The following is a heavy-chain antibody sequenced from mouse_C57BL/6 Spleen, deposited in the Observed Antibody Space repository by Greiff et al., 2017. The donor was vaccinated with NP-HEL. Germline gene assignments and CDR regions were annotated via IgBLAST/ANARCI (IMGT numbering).Heavy chain of an antibody. CDR2: ISDGGSYT. D-gene: IGHD2-3*01. CDR3: ARGSMMVKYYFDY. Sequence: DVQLVESGGGLVKPGGSLKLSCAASGFTFSSYAMSWVRQTPEKRLEWVATISDGGSYTYYPDNVKGRFTISRDNAKNNLYLQMSHLKSEDTAMYYCARGSMMVKYYFDYWGQGTTLTVSS. J-gene: IGHJ2*01. V-gene: IGHV5-4*01. CDR1: GFTFSSYA.